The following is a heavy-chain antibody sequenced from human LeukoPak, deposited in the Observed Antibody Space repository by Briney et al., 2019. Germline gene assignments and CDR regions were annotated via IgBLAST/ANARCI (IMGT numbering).Heavy chain of an antibody. V-gene: IGHV3-66*01. J-gene: IGHJ4*02. CDR1: GFTFSSYA. CDR2: IYSGGST. Sequence: PGGSLRLSCAASGFTFSSYAMSWVRQAPGKGLEWVSVIYSGGSTYYADSVKGRFTISRDNSKNTLYLQMNSLRAEDTAVYYCGYDFWIAKGYYFDYWGQGTLVTVSS. D-gene: IGHD3-3*01. CDR3: GYDFWIAKGYYFDY.